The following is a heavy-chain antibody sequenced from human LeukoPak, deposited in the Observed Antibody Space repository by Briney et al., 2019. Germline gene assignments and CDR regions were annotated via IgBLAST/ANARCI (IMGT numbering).Heavy chain of an antibody. CDR1: GGSISSGGYY. J-gene: IGHJ4*02. CDR3: ARERWYSSGWSREGFDY. Sequence: PSETLSLTCTVSGGSISSGGYYWSWIRQHPGKGLEWIGYIYYSGSTYYNPSLKSRVTISVDTSKNQFSLKLSSVTAADTAVYYCARERWYSSGWSREGFDYWGQGTLVTVSS. D-gene: IGHD6-19*01. CDR2: IYYSGST. V-gene: IGHV4-31*03.